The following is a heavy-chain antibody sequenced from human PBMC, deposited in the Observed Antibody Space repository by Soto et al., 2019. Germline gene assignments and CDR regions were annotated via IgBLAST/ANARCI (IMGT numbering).Heavy chain of an antibody. D-gene: IGHD6-13*01. CDR2: INSSSSYT. V-gene: IGHV3-11*05. J-gene: IGHJ2*01. CDR1: GFTFSDYY. CDR3: ARTIVAAGGRRYFDL. Sequence: QVQLVESGGGLVKPGGSLRLSCAASGFTFSDYYMSWIRQAPGKGLEWVSYINSSSSYTNYADSVKGRFTISRDNAKXXLXXXXNXLRAEDTAVYYCARTIVAAGGRRYFDLWGRGTLVTVSS.